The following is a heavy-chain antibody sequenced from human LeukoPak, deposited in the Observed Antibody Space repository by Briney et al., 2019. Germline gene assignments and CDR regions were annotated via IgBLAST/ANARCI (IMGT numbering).Heavy chain of an antibody. CDR3: AKASGGYGVYFDY. CDR1: GFTFTSYA. V-gene: IGHV3-23*01. D-gene: IGHD5-12*01. CDR2: ISGSGGST. J-gene: IGHJ4*02. Sequence: PGGSLRLSCAASGFTFTSYAMSWVRQAPGKGLEWVSGISGSGGSTYYADSVKGRFTISRDNSKNTLYLQMNSLRAEDTAVYYCAKASGGYGVYFDYWGQGTLVTVSS.